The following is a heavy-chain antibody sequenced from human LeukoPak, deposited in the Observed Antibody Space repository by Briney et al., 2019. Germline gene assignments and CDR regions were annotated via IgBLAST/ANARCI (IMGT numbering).Heavy chain of an antibody. CDR2: FDPEDGET. Sequence: EASVTVSCTVSGYTLTELSMHWVRQAPGKGLEWMGGFDPEDGETIYAQKFQGRVTMTEDTSTDTAYMELSSLRSGDTAVYYCATAYYSSSWYNYWGQGTLVTVSS. CDR3: ATAYYSSSWYNY. J-gene: IGHJ4*02. V-gene: IGHV1-24*01. CDR1: GYTLTELS. D-gene: IGHD6-13*01.